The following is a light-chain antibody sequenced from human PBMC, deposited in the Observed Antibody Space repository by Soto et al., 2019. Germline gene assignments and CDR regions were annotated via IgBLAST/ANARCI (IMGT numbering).Light chain of an antibody. Sequence: QSALTQPASVSGSPGQSITISCTGTSSDVGGYNYVSWYQQHPGKAPKLVIYDVSNRPSGVSNRFSGSKSGNTASLAISGFQAEDEADYYYSSYTSSSALVVFGGGTKLTVL. J-gene: IGLJ2*01. CDR2: DVS. V-gene: IGLV2-14*01. CDR3: SSYTSSSALVV. CDR1: SSDVGGYNY.